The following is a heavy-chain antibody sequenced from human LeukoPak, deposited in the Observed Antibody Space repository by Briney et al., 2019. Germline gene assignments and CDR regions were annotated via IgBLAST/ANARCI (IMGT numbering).Heavy chain of an antibody. D-gene: IGHD3/OR15-3a*01. CDR2: IYYTGNT. Sequence: SETLSLTCTVSGVSISSSNSYWGWIRQPPGTGLEWLGSIYYTGNTYYNASLKSRVTISIDTSNNQISLRLISVTATDTAMYYCARQTGSGLFTLPGGQGTLVTVSS. J-gene: IGHJ4*02. V-gene: IGHV4-39*01. CDR1: GVSISSSNSY. CDR3: ARQTGSGLFTLP.